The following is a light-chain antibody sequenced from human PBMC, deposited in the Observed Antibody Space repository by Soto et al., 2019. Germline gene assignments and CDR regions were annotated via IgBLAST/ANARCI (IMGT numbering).Light chain of an antibody. CDR2: GAS. CDR1: QSVGASY. CDR3: QQYGSSSWT. Sequence: EIVLTQSPATLSLSPGERATLSCRASQSVGASYLAWYQQKPGQAPRLLINGASSRATGIPDRFSGSGSGTDFTLTISRLEPEDFAVYYCQQYGSSSWTFGQGTKVEIK. J-gene: IGKJ1*01. V-gene: IGKV3-20*01.